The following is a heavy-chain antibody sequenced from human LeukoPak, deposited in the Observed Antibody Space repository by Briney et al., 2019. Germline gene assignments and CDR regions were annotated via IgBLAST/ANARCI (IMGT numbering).Heavy chain of an antibody. CDR1: GDSISNSNW. J-gene: IGHJ4*02. D-gene: IGHD2-15*01. Sequence: SDTLSLTCVVSGDSISNSNWWGWFRQPPGKGLEWLGFISYSGNTHYNPSLKSRVTMSVDTSKNQFSLKLSSVTAVDTAVYYCARGHCSGGSCYWDYLDYWGQGTLVTVSS. V-gene: IGHV4-28*01. CDR2: ISYSGNT. CDR3: ARGHCSGGSCYWDYLDY.